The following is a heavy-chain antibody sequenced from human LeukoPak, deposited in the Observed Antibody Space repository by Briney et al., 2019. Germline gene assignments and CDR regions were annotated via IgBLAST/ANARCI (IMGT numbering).Heavy chain of an antibody. CDR1: GFTFDDYG. Sequence: GGSLRLSCAASGFTFDDYGMSWVRQAPGKELEWVSGINWNGGSTGYAASVKGRFTISRDNAKNSLYLQMNSLRAEDTALYYCARDSGGFGPYYYDSSGIHWDYWGQGTLVTVSS. V-gene: IGHV3-20*04. CDR3: ARDSGGFGPYYYDSSGIHWDY. J-gene: IGHJ4*02. D-gene: IGHD3-22*01. CDR2: INWNGGST.